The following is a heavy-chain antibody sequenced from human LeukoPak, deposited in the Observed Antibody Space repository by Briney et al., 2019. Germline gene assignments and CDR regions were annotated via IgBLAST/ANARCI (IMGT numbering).Heavy chain of an antibody. D-gene: IGHD6-13*01. CDR3: ASLRGKIAAAGSQYYYYYMDV. Sequence: SETLSLTCTVSGGSISNYYWGWIRQAPGKGLEWIGEINHSGSTNYNPSLKSRVTISVDTSKNQFSLKLSSVTAADTAVYYCASLRGKIAAAGSQYYYYYMDVWGKGTTVTVSS. J-gene: IGHJ6*03. CDR1: GGSISNYY. CDR2: INHSGST. V-gene: IGHV4-34*01.